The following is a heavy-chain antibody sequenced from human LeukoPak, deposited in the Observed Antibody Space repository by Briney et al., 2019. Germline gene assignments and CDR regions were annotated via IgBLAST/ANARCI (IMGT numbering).Heavy chain of an antibody. CDR3: ATLQDMITLDY. CDR1: GFALTELS. Sequence: ASVKVSCKASGFALTELSMHWVRQAPGEGLEWMGGLNPDDGEIIYAQKFQGRVTMTEDPPTDTAYMELSSLRSEDTAVYYCATLQDMITLDYWGQGTLVTVSS. CDR2: LNPDDGEI. J-gene: IGHJ4*02. V-gene: IGHV1-24*01. D-gene: IGHD2-15*01.